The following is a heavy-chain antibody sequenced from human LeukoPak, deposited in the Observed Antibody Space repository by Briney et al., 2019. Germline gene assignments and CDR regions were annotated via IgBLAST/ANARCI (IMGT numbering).Heavy chain of an antibody. J-gene: IGHJ6*02. V-gene: IGHV3-48*03. D-gene: IGHD3-22*01. CDR2: ISSSGSTI. CDR3: ARDKGIPRYYDSSGQTYYYYGMDV. Sequence: GGSLRLSCAASGFTFSSYEMNWVRQAPGKGLEWVSYISSSGSTIYYADSVKGRFTISRDNAENSLYLQMNSLRAEDTAVYYCARDKGIPRYYDSSGQTYYYYGMDVWGQGTTVTVSS. CDR1: GFTFSSYE.